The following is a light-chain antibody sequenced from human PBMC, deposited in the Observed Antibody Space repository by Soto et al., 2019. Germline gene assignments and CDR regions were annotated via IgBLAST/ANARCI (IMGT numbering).Light chain of an antibody. V-gene: IGLV1-40*01. CDR2: NNA. Sequence: QSVLTQPPSVSGAPGQTITISCSGTSSNIGGGYDVHWYQQLPETAPKLLIYNNANRPSGFPDRFSGSKSGTSASLASTGLQAEDEADYYCHTCDSSLSDYVFGTGTKLTVL. CDR1: SSNIGGGYD. J-gene: IGLJ1*01. CDR3: HTCDSSLSDYV.